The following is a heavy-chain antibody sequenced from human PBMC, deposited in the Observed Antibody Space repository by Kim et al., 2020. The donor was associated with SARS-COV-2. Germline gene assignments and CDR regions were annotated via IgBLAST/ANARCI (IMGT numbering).Heavy chain of an antibody. J-gene: IGHJ4*02. CDR2: IYYSGST. Sequence: SETLSLTCTVSGGSISSSSYYWGWIRQPPGKGLEWIGSIYYSGSTYYNPSLKSRVTISVDTSKNQFSLKLSSVTAADTAVYYCATELRYFDWLSGYFDYWGQGTLVTVSS. D-gene: IGHD3-9*01. CDR3: ATELRYFDWLSGYFDY. V-gene: IGHV4-39*01. CDR1: GGSISSSSYY.